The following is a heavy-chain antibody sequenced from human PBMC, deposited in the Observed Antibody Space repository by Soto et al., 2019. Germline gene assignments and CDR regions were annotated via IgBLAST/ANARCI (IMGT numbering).Heavy chain of an antibody. CDR2: FSSSTSFI. CDR3: ARDRGGLTYYDTSGDYVY. J-gene: IGHJ4*02. Sequence: EVQLVESGGGLVKPGGSLRLSCAASGFTFSNYSMNWVRQAPGKGLEWVSSFSSSTSFIYYADSMKGRFTLSRDNAKTSVDLQMNSLRADDTAVYYCARDRGGLTYYDTSGDYVYWGQGTLVTVSS. V-gene: IGHV3-21*01. D-gene: IGHD3-22*01. CDR1: GFTFSNYS.